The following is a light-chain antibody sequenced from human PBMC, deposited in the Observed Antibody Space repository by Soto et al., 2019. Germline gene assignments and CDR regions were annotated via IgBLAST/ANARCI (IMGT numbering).Light chain of an antibody. CDR1: QSVSRY. CDR2: DAS. Sequence: EIVLTQSPDTLSLSPGERANLSCRASQSVSRYLVWYQQKPGQAPRLLIYDASNRAPGIPARFSGSGSGTDFTLTISSLEPEDFAVYYCQQRLSWPPLTFGGGTKVEIK. V-gene: IGKV3-11*01. CDR3: QQRLSWPPLT. J-gene: IGKJ4*01.